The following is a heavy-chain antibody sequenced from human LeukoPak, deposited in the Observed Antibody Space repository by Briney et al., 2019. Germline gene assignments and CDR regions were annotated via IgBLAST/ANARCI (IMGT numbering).Heavy chain of an antibody. CDR1: GFTFSSYA. CDR2: ISYDGSNK. Sequence: PGRSLRLSCAAFGFTFSSYAMHWVRQAPGKGLEWVAVISYDGSNKYYADSVKGRFTISRDNSKNTLYLQMNSLRAEDTAVYYCARGKPRIVGASSYDYWGQRTLVTVSS. V-gene: IGHV3-30*01. D-gene: IGHD1-26*01. J-gene: IGHJ4*02. CDR3: ARGKPRIVGASSYDY.